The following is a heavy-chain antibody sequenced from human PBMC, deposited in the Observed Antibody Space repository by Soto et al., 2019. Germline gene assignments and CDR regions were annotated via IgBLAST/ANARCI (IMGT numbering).Heavy chain of an antibody. J-gene: IGHJ6*02. CDR3: ARGPSLEWLLYGSVYYYYGMDV. CDR2: INPSGGST. D-gene: IGHD3-3*01. V-gene: IGHV1-46*01. CDR1: GYTFTSYY. Sequence: ASVKVSCKASGYTFTSYYMHWVRQAPGQGLEWMGIINPSGGSTSYAQKFQGRVTMTRDTSTSTVYMELSSLRSEDTAVYYCARGPSLEWLLYGSVYYYYGMDVWGQGTTVTAP.